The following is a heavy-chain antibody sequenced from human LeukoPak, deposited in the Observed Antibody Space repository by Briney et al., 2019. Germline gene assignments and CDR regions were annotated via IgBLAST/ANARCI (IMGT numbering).Heavy chain of an antibody. V-gene: IGHV3-33*01. CDR1: GFTFSSYG. Sequence: WGSLRLSCAASGFTFSSYGMHWVRQAPGKGLEWVAVIWYDGSNKYYADSVKGRFTISRDNSKNTLYLQMNSLRAEDTAVYYCARSASSGYHIAFDYWGQGTLVTVSS. J-gene: IGHJ4*02. CDR2: IWYDGSNK. CDR3: ARSASSGYHIAFDY. D-gene: IGHD3-3*01.